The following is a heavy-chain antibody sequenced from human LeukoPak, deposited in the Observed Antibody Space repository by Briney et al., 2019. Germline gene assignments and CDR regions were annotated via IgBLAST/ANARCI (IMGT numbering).Heavy chain of an antibody. CDR2: ISGSGGST. V-gene: IGHV3-23*01. CDR1: GFTFSSYA. D-gene: IGHD3-3*01. J-gene: IGHJ6*02. Sequence: TGGSLRLSCAASGFTFSSYAMSWVRQAPGKGLEWVSAISGSGGSTYYADSVKGRFTISRDNSKNTLYLQMNSLRAEGTAVYYCAKGQLRFLEWLSMDVWGQGTTVTVSS. CDR3: AKGQLRFLEWLSMDV.